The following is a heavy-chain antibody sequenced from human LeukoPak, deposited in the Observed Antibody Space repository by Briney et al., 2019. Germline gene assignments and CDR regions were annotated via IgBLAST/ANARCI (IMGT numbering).Heavy chain of an antibody. CDR2: ISWNSGSI. CDR1: GFTFDDYA. D-gene: IGHD3-9*01. V-gene: IGHV3-9*01. J-gene: IGHJ4*02. Sequence: PGRSLRLSCAASGFTFDDYAMHWVRQAPGKGLEWVSGISWNSGSIGSADSVKGRFTISRDNAKNSLYLQMNSLRAEDTALYYCAKGGDYDILTGNFDYWGQGTLVTVSS. CDR3: AKGGDYDILTGNFDY.